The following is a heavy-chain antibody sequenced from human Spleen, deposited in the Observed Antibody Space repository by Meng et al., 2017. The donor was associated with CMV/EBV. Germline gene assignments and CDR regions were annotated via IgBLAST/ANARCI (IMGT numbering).Heavy chain of an antibody. V-gene: IGHV3-7*01. Sequence: GESLKISCAASGFTFSSYWMSWVRQAPGKGLEWVANIKQDGSEKYYVDSVKGRFTISRDNAKNSLYLQMNSVRAEDTAVYYCAREAGYSSGWYYYYGMDVWGQGTTVTVSS. CDR2: IKQDGSEK. D-gene: IGHD6-19*01. J-gene: IGHJ6*02. CDR1: GFTFSSYW. CDR3: AREAGYSSGWYYYYGMDV.